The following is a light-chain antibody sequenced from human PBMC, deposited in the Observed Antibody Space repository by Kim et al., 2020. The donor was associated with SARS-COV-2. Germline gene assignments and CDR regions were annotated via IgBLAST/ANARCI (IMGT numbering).Light chain of an antibody. J-gene: IGKJ5*01. Sequence: ASVGATVTITCRASQTINNWVAWYQQHPGTAPKLLISKTSSLQNGVPSRFTGSGSETEFTLTIKNLQPEDFATYYCQQYDTHVITFGQGTRLEIK. CDR2: KTS. CDR3: QQYDTHVIT. V-gene: IGKV1-5*03. CDR1: QTINNW.